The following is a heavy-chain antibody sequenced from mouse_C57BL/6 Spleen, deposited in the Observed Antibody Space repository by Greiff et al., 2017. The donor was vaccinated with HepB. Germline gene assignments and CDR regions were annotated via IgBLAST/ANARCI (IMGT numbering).Heavy chain of an antibody. CDR1: GYAFSSSW. J-gene: IGHJ4*01. V-gene: IGHV1-82*01. CDR2: IYPGDGDT. CDR3: ARGSSFYYYAMDY. D-gene: IGHD1-1*01. Sequence: VQLQQSGPELVKPGASVKISCKASGYAFSSSWMNWVKQRPGKGLEWIGRIYPGDGDTNYNGKFKGKATLTADKSSSTAYMQLSSLTSEDSSVYFCARGSSFYYYAMDYWGQGTSVTVSS.